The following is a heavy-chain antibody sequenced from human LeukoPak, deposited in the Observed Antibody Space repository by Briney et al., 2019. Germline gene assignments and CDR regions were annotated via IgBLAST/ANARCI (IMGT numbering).Heavy chain of an antibody. CDR2: IYYSGST. CDR3: ARVRYYDSSGYYMANYFDY. CDR1: GGSVSSGSYY. J-gene: IGHJ4*02. Sequence: SETLSLTCTVSGGSVSSGSYYWSWIRQPPGKGLEWIGYIYYSGSTNYNPSLKSRVTISVDTSKNQFSLKLSSVTVADTAVYYCARVRYYDSSGYYMANYFDYWGQGTLVTVSS. D-gene: IGHD3-22*01. V-gene: IGHV4-61*01.